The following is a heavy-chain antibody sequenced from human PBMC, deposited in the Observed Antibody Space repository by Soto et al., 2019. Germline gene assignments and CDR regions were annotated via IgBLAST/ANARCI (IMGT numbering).Heavy chain of an antibody. V-gene: IGHV3-7*03. CDR3: ARNRDGYNLGGFDC. CDR2: IKYDGSKR. D-gene: IGHD5-12*01. J-gene: IGHJ5*01. Sequence: GGSLRLSCAASGFTFSSYGMHWVRQAPGKGLEWVANIKYDGSKRNYADSVKGRFTISRDNAKNSLYLQMNSLRAEDAAVFYCARNRDGYNLGGFDCWGQGTLVTVSS. CDR1: GFTFSSYG.